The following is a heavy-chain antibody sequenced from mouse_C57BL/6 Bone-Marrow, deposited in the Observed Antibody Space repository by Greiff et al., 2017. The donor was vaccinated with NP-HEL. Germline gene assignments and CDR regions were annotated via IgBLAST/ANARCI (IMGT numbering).Heavy chain of an antibody. CDR3: ATPITTYYFDY. Sequence: EVKVVESGPELVKPGASVKISCKASGYSFTGYYMNWVKQSPEKSLEWIGEINPSTGGTTYNQKFKAKATLTVDKSSSTAYMQLKSLTSEDSAVYYCATPITTYYFDYWGQGTTLTVSS. CDR1: GYSFTGYY. D-gene: IGHD1-2*01. J-gene: IGHJ2*01. V-gene: IGHV1-42*01. CDR2: INPSTGGT.